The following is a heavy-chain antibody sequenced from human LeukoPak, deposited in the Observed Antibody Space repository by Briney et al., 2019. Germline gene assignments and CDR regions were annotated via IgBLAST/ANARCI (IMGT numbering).Heavy chain of an antibody. Sequence: ASVKVSCKASGYTFTGFYMHWVRQAPGQGLEWMGWINPDSGGTNYAQKFQGRVTVTRDTSISTAYMELSRLTSDDTAVYYCARVRSYCTNGVCYWDLDYWGQGTLVTVSS. D-gene: IGHD2-8*01. V-gene: IGHV1-2*02. CDR1: GYTFTGFY. CDR2: INPDSGGT. J-gene: IGHJ4*02. CDR3: ARVRSYCTNGVCYWDLDY.